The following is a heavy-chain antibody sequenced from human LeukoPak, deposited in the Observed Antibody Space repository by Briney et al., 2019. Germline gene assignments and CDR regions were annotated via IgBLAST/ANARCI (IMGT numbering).Heavy chain of an antibody. CDR2: ISSSSSYI. Sequence: GGSLRLSCAASGFTFSSYSMNWVRQAPGKGLEWVSSISSSSSYIYYADSVKGRFTVSRDNAKSSLFLQMDNLRAEDTAVYYCATTARVGQNWGQGTLVTVSS. CDR1: GFTFSSYS. CDR3: ATTARVGQN. D-gene: IGHD3/OR15-3a*01. J-gene: IGHJ4*02. V-gene: IGHV3-21*04.